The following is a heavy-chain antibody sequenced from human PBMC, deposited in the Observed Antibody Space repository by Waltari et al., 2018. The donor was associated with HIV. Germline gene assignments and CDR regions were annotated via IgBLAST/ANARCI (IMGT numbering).Heavy chain of an antibody. CDR2: IKQDGSEK. CDR3: ARMGLMMYAIGAFDI. CDR1: GFTFSLSW. J-gene: IGHJ3*02. V-gene: IGHV3-7*01. Sequence: EVQLVKSGGGLVQPGGSLRVSCAASGFTFSLSWMSWVRQAPGKGLEWVANIKQDGSEKHYVDSVKGRFTISRDNAKKSLYLQMNSLRAEDTAVYYCARMGLMMYAIGAFDIWGQGTMVTVSS. D-gene: IGHD2-8*01.